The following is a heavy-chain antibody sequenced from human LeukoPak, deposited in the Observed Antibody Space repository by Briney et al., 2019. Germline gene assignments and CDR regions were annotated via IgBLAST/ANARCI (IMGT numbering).Heavy chain of an antibody. D-gene: IGHD5-24*01. CDR1: GFTFSTYA. CDR3: AKRGMTTIKEGFDY. CDR2: VSSSGGST. Sequence: GGSLRLSCAASGFTFSTYAMSWVRQAPGKGLQWVSAVSSSGGSTYYADSVKGRFTISRDNSKNTLYLQMNSLRAEDTAVYYCAKRGMTTIKEGFDYLGQGTLVTVSS. J-gene: IGHJ4*02. V-gene: IGHV3-23*01.